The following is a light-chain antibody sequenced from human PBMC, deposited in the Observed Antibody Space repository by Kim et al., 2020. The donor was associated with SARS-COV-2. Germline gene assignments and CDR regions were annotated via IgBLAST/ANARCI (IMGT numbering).Light chain of an antibody. CDR1: SSNIGAGSA. CDR3: LSYDTSLRGAV. V-gene: IGLV1-40*01. CDR2: GDN. J-gene: IGLJ7*01. Sequence: RVTISCAGSSSNIGAGSAVHWYQHLPGAAPKLLIYGDNNRPSGVPDRFSGSRSTTSASLAITGLQAEDEADYYCLSYDTSLRGAVFGGGTQLTVL.